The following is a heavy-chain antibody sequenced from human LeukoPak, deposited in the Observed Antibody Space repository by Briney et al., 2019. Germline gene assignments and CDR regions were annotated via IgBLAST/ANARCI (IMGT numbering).Heavy chain of an antibody. CDR1: GFTFSSYA. CDR2: FSGSGGST. D-gene: IGHD3-10*01. Sequence: GGSLRLSCAASGFTFSSYAMSWVRQAPGKGLEWVSAFSGSGGSTYYADSVKGRFTISRDNSKNTLYLQMNSLRAEDTAVYYCAKDPRFGEVYPIPHWFDPWGLGTLVTVSS. V-gene: IGHV3-23*01. J-gene: IGHJ5*02. CDR3: AKDPRFGEVYPIPHWFDP.